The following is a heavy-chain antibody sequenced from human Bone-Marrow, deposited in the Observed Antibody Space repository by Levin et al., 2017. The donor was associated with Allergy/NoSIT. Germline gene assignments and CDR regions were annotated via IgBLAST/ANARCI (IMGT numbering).Heavy chain of an antibody. CDR3: ASGSFRTASLLAYYYGLDV. CDR1: GFTLSQYD. CDR2: ISNTGTTV. D-gene: IGHD2-21*01. V-gene: IGHV3-48*03. Sequence: LSLTCVASGFTLSQYDMIWIRQSPGKGLEWLSTISNTGTTVSFADSVKGRFTVSRDNTKKSLFLEMNSLRADDTAIYYCASGSFRTASLLAYYYGLDVWGQGTTVSVSS. J-gene: IGHJ6*02.